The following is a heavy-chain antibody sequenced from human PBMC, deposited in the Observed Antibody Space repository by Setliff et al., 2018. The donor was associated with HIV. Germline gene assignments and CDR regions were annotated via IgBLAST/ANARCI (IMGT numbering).Heavy chain of an antibody. D-gene: IGHD2-8*01. CDR2: IYPGDSDT. CDR1: GYSFSNYW. J-gene: IGHJ6*02. V-gene: IGHV5-51*01. CDR3: ARHCNSGSCYKGNGHYGMDV. Sequence: GESLKISCKGSGYSFSNYWIGWVRQMPGKGLEWMGIIYPGDSDTRYSPSFQGQVTVSADKSISTAYLQWSSLEASDTAMYYCARHCNSGSCYKGNGHYGMDVWGQGTTVTVSS.